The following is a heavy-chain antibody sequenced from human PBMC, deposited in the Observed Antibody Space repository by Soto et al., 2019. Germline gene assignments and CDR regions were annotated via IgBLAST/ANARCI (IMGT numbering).Heavy chain of an antibody. J-gene: IGHJ4*02. D-gene: IGHD2-15*01. CDR1: NVSISSRSSY. CDR2: ISYIGDS. Sequence: QLQLQESGSGLVKPSETLSLTCIVSNVSISSRSSYWRWIRQTPGKGLEWIGSISYIGDSYYNPSLRRRVTTSIDTSKTQFSLKMNSVTAADTAVYFCGGQGCGAKEYYFENWGEGAQVTVSS. V-gene: IGHV4-39*01. CDR3: GGQGCGAKEYYFEN.